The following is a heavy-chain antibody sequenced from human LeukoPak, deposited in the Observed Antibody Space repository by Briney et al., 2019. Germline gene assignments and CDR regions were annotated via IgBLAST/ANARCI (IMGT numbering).Heavy chain of an antibody. J-gene: IGHJ6*03. CDR1: GFPFSSYW. V-gene: IGHV3-7*01. Sequence: PGGSLSLSCAASGFPFSSYWMRGVRQAPGKGLEGVANIKQDGSEKYYVDSVKGRFTISRDNAKNSLYLQMNSLRAEDTAVYYCARRGGDIVVVPAAIVYYYYYMDVWGKGTTDTVSS. CDR2: IKQDGSEK. D-gene: IGHD2-2*01. CDR3: ARRGGDIVVVPAAIVYYYYYMDV.